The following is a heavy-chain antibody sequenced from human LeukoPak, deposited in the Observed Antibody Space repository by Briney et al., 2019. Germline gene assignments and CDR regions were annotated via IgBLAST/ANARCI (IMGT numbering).Heavy chain of an antibody. J-gene: IGHJ6*02. D-gene: IGHD1-1*01. V-gene: IGHV3-30-3*01. Sequence: PGGSLRLSCAASGFTFSSYAMHWVRQAPGKGLEWVAVISYDGSNKYYADSVKGRFTISRDNSKNTLYLQMNSLRAEDTAVYYCARVPRGTDPYYYYGMDVWGQGTTVTVSS. CDR1: GFTFSSYA. CDR3: ARVPRGTDPYYYYGMDV. CDR2: ISYDGSNK.